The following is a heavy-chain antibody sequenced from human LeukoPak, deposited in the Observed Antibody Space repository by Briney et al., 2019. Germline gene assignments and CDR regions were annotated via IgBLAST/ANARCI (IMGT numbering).Heavy chain of an antibody. V-gene: IGHV3-74*01. CDR3: ARDWFTRLGELSPDRAFDY. CDR2: INSDGSST. Sequence: GGSLRLSCAASGFTFSSYWMHWVRQAPGKGLVWVSRINSDGSSTSYADSVRGRFSISRDNAKNSLYLQMSSLRAEDTALYYCARDWFTRLGELSPDRAFDYWGQGTLVTVSS. D-gene: IGHD3-16*02. J-gene: IGHJ4*02. CDR1: GFTFSSYW.